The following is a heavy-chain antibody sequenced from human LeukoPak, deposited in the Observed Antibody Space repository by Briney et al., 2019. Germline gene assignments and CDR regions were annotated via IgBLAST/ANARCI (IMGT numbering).Heavy chain of an antibody. V-gene: IGHV4-59*01. CDR3: ARDLLYSSTDNYYYYYGMDV. CDR1: GGSISSYY. CDR2: ISYSGST. Sequence: SETPSLTCTASGGSISSYYWSWIRRPPGKGLEWIGYISYSGSTNYNPSLKSRVAISVDTSKNQFSLKLSSVTAADTAVYYCARDLLYSSTDNYYYYYGMDVWGQGTTVTVSS. J-gene: IGHJ6*02. D-gene: IGHD6-13*01.